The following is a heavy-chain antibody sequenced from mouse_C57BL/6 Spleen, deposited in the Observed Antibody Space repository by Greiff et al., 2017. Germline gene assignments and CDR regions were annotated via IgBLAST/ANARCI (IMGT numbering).Heavy chain of an antibody. CDR3: AREVGYYDRMDY. J-gene: IGHJ4*01. CDR2: INYDGSST. D-gene: IGHD2-3*01. CDR1: GFTFSDYY. Sequence: EVQLVESEGGLVQPGSSMKLSCTASGFTFSDYYMAWVRQVPEKGLEWVANINYDGSSTYYLDSLKSRFIISRDNAKNILYLQISSLKSEDSATYYCAREVGYYDRMDYWVQGTSVTVSS. V-gene: IGHV5-16*01.